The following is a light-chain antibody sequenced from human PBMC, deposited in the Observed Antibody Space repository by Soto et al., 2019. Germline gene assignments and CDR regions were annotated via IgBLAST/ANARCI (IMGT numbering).Light chain of an antibody. V-gene: IGKV3-20*01. Sequence: IVLTQSPGTLSLSPGERATLSCRASESVSSSVLAWYQQKPGQAPRLLIYGASSRATGIPDRFSGSGSGTDFTLTISRLEPEDFAVYYCQQYGTSRTFGQGTKVEIK. CDR2: GAS. CDR1: ESVSSSV. CDR3: QQYGTSRT. J-gene: IGKJ1*01.